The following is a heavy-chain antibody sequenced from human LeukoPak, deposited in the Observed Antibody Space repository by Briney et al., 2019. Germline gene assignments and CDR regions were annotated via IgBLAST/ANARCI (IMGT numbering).Heavy chain of an antibody. CDR1: GFTFSSYG. V-gene: IGHV3-30*18. J-gene: IGHJ4*02. D-gene: IGHD3-22*01. Sequence: GGSLRLSCAASGFTFSSYGMHWVRQAPGKGLEWVAVISYGGSNKYYADSVKGRFTLSRDNSKNTLYLQMNSLRAEDTAVYYCAKDQSWGRYYDIRYYFDYWGQGTLVTVSS. CDR3: AKDQSWGRYYDIRYYFDY. CDR2: ISYGGSNK.